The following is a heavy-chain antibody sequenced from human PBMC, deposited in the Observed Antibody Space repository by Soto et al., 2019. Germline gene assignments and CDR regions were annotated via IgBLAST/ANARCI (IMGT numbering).Heavy chain of an antibody. Sequence: QVQLVQSGAEVQKPGASVKVSCKTPGYTFTSFGISWVRQAPGQGLEWMAWISTYNDNTKFAKRLQGRVTLSTDTSTSTVNMALTSLRSDATAVYYSARYRIVAVPGGHDIFEFWGQGTMVTVSS. CDR1: GYTFTSFG. CDR3: ARYRIVAVPGGHDIFEF. V-gene: IGHV1-18*01. J-gene: IGHJ3*01. CDR2: ISTYNDNT. D-gene: IGHD2-21*01.